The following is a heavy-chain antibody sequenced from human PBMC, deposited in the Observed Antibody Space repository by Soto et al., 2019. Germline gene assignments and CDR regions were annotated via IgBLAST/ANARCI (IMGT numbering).Heavy chain of an antibody. CDR1: GGSISSDY. D-gene: IGHD2-15*01. J-gene: IGHJ6*02. Sequence: QVQLQESGPGLVKPSETLSLTCSVSGGSISSDYWSWIRQPPGKGLEWIGYIYDTGSTNYNPSLKSRVTISVDTSKNQFSLNLRSATAADTAVYYCARALRGVVVVAASEVDVWSQGTTVTVSS. CDR3: ARALRGVVVVAASEVDV. V-gene: IGHV4-59*01. CDR2: IYDTGST.